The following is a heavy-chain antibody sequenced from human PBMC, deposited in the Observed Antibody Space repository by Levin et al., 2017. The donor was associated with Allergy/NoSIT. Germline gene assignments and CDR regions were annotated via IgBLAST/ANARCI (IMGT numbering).Heavy chain of an antibody. Sequence: GESLKISCKASGYTFTSYAMNWVRQAPGQGLEWMGWINTNTGNPTYAQGFTGRFVFSLDTSVSTAYLQISSLKAEDTAVYYCARVGIAAAGMGFDYWGQGTLVTVSS. CDR2: INTNTGNP. D-gene: IGHD6-13*01. CDR3: ARVGIAAAGMGFDY. V-gene: IGHV7-4-1*02. J-gene: IGHJ4*02. CDR1: GYTFTSYA.